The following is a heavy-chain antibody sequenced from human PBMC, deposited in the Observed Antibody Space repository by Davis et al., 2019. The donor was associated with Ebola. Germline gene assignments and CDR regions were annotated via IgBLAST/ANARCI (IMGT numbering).Heavy chain of an antibody. J-gene: IGHJ6*02. V-gene: IGHV1-69*06. D-gene: IGHD2-21*01. CDR2: IIPIFGTA. CDR1: GGTFSSYA. CDR3: ICGDQLTGGLYYYYGMDV. Sequence: AASVKVSCKASGGTFSSYAISWVRQAPGQGLEWMGGIIPIFGTANYAQKFQGRVTITADKSTSTAYMELSSLRSEDTAVYYCICGDQLTGGLYYYYGMDVWGQGTTVTVSS.